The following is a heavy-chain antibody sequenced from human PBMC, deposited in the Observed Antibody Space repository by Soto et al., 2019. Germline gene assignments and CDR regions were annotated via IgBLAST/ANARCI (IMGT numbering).Heavy chain of an antibody. V-gene: IGHV3-23*01. CDR1: GFAFGDYT. D-gene: IGHD3-10*01. CDR2: ITKSGDDT. Sequence: EVQMLQSWGGLVQPGGSLGLSCVASGFAFGDYTMNWVRQAPGKGLECVSRITKSGDDTYYADSVKGRFAISRDNSKNTLSLQMNSLRVEDTAVYFCAAGHGANWGQGTLVTVSS. CDR3: AAGHGAN. J-gene: IGHJ4*02.